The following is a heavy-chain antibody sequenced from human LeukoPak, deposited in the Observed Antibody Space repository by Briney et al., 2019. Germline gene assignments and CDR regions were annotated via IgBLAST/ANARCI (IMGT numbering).Heavy chain of an antibody. CDR3: AKGIYYYYYMDV. CDR2: FSGSGGST. D-gene: IGHD3-10*01. Sequence: SGGSLRLSCAASGFTFSSYGMHWVRQAPGKGLEWVSAFSGSGGSTYYADSVKGRFTLSRDNSKSTLYLQMNSLRAEDTAVYYCAKGIYYYYYMDVWGKGTTVTVSS. J-gene: IGHJ6*03. CDR1: GFTFSSYG. V-gene: IGHV3-23*01.